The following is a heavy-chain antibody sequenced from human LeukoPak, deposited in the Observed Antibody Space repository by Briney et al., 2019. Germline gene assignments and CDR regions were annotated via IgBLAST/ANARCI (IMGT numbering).Heavy chain of an antibody. V-gene: IGHV4-38-2*01. CDR1: GYSISSGYY. Sequence: PSETLSLTCAVSGYSISSGYYWGWIRQPPGKGLEWIGSIYHSGSTYYNPSLKSRVTISVDTYKNQFSLKLSSVTAADTAVYYCARATRDRGNGFDPWGQGTLVTVSS. CDR2: IYHSGST. D-gene: IGHD2-15*01. CDR3: ARATRDRGNGFDP. J-gene: IGHJ5*02.